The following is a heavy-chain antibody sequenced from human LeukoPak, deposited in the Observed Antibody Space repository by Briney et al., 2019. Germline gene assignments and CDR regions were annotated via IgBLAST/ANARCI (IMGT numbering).Heavy chain of an antibody. J-gene: IGHJ4*02. CDR3: ARFRGFEIAAAGFDY. D-gene: IGHD6-13*01. CDR2: INWNGGTT. CDR1: GFTFDDYG. V-gene: IGHV3-20*04. Sequence: GGSLRLSCAASGFTFDDYGMSWVRQAPGKGLEWVSGINWNGGTTGYVDSVKGRFTISRDNAKNSLYLQMNSLRAEDTALYYCARFRGFEIAAAGFDYWGQGTLVTVSS.